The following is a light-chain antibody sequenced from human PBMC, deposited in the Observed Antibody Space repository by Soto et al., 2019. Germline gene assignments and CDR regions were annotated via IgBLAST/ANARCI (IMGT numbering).Light chain of an antibody. Sequence: DIQMTQSPATLSGSVGDRVTITCRASQTISSWLSWYQQKPGKAPKLLIYKASTLKSGVPSRFSGSGSGTEFTLTIGSVQHDDFATCDCDHYNSYAEAFGQGTKVALK. CDR1: QTISSW. J-gene: IGKJ1*01. V-gene: IGKV1-5*03. CDR3: DHYNSYAEA. CDR2: KAS.